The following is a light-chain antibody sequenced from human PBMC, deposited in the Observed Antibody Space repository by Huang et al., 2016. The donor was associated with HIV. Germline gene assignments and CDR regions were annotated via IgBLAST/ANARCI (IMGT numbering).Light chain of an antibody. CDR3: QQLNSYS. CDR1: QGISSY. V-gene: IGKV1-9*01. CDR2: SAS. Sequence: IQLTQSPSSLSASVGDRVTITCRASQGISSYLAWYQQKPGKAPKLLIYSASTLQSWVPSRFSGSGSGTDFTLTISSLQPEDFATYYCQQLNSYSVGQGTKLEIK. J-gene: IGKJ2*01.